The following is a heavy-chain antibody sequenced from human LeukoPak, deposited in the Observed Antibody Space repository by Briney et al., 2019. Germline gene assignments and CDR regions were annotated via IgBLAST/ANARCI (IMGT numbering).Heavy chain of an antibody. J-gene: IGHJ4*02. D-gene: IGHD2-15*01. Sequence: GGSLRLSCAASGFTFSNYVMGWVRQDPGKGLQWVSIINGSGSFTSYADSVKGRLTISRDNAKNSLFLQMNSLRAEDTAIYYCTTDTWYSAGHWGQGTLVTVSS. CDR1: GFTFSNYV. V-gene: IGHV3-23*01. CDR3: TTDTWYSAGH. CDR2: INGSGSFT.